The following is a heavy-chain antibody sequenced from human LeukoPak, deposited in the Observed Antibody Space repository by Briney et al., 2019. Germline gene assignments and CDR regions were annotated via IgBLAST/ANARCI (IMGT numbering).Heavy chain of an antibody. CDR2: ISSSGSTI. Sequence: GGSLRLSCAASGFTFSSYEMNWVRQAPGKGLEWVPYISSSGSTIYYADSVKGRFTISRDNAKNSLYLQMNSLRAEDTAVYYCARESNYYGSGYFDYWGQGTLVTVSS. J-gene: IGHJ4*02. CDR1: GFTFSSYE. CDR3: ARESNYYGSGYFDY. V-gene: IGHV3-48*03. D-gene: IGHD3-10*01.